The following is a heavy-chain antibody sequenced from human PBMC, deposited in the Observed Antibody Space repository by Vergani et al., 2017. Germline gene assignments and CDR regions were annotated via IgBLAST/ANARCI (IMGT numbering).Heavy chain of an antibody. D-gene: IGHD2-21*01. CDR3: ARDYSAEYFQH. V-gene: IGHV3-48*04. CDR2: ISSSSSTI. Sequence: EVQLVESGGGLVQPGGSLRLSCAASGFTFSSYSMNWVRQAPGKGLEWVSYISSSSSTIYYADSVKGRFTISRDNAKNSLYLQMNSLRAEDTAVYYCARDYSAEYFQHWGQGTLVTVSS. CDR1: GFTFSSYS. J-gene: IGHJ1*01.